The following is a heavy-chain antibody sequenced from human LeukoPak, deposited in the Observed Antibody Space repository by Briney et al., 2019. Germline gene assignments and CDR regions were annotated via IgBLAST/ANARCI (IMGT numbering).Heavy chain of an antibody. CDR1: GFTFSSYG. CDR2: IRYDGSNK. Sequence: GGSLRLSCAASGFTFSSYGMHWVRQAPGKGLEWVAFIRYDGSNKYYADSVKGRFTISRDNSKNTLYLQMNSLRAEDTAVYYCAKDYYRGQYCSGGSCYSLGLDAFDIWGQGTMVIVSS. D-gene: IGHD2-15*01. J-gene: IGHJ3*02. CDR3: AKDYYRGQYCSGGSCYSLGLDAFDI. V-gene: IGHV3-30*02.